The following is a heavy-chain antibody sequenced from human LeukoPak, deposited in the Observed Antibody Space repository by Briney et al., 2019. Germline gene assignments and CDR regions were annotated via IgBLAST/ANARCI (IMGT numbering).Heavy chain of an antibody. Sequence: SETLSLTCAVYGGSFSGYYWSWIRQPPGKGLEWIGEINHSGSTNYNPSLKSRVTISVDTSKNQFSLKLSSVTAADTAVYYCARGWSKDVRLRPGRYYMDVWGKGTTVTVSS. D-gene: IGHD4-17*01. J-gene: IGHJ6*03. CDR1: GGSFSGYY. V-gene: IGHV4-34*01. CDR2: INHSGST. CDR3: ARGWSKDVRLRPGRYYMDV.